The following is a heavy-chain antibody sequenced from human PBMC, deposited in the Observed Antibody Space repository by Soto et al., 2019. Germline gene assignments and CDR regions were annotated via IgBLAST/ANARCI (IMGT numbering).Heavy chain of an antibody. CDR3: TTDLAGYYYYMDV. D-gene: IGHD3-10*01. CDR2: IKSKTDGGTT. J-gene: IGHJ6*03. CDR1: GFTFSNAW. V-gene: IGHV3-15*01. Sequence: EVQLVESGGGLVKPGGSLRLSCAASGFTFSNAWMSWVRQAPGKGLEWVGRIKSKTDGGTTDYAAPVKGRFTISRDDSKNTLYLQMNSLKTEDTAVYYCTTDLAGYYYYMDVWGKGTTVTVSS.